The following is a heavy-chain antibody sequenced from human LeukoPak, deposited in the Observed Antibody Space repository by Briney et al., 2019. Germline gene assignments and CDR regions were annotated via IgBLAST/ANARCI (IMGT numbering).Heavy chain of an antibody. CDR1: GGSISSYY. J-gene: IGHJ4*02. V-gene: IGHV3-11*01. CDR2: ISSSGSTI. D-gene: IGHD3-10*01. Sequence: LSLTCTVSGGSISSYYWSWIRQAPGKGLEWVSYISSSGSTIYYADSVKGRFTISRDNAKNSLYLQMHSLRAEDTAVYYCARENYGSGSYDFWGQGTPVTVDS. CDR3: ARENYGSGSYDF.